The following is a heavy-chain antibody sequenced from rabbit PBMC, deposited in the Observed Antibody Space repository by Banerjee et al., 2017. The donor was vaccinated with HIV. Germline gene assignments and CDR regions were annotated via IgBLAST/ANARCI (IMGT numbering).Heavy chain of an antibody. CDR2: IYAGSSGST. V-gene: IGHV1S45*01. D-gene: IGHD7-1*01. J-gene: IGHJ3*01. CDR1: GIDFSSYY. Sequence: QEQLVESGGGLVTLGGSLKLSCKASGIDFSSYYLCWVRQAPGKGLEWIACIYAGSSGSTYYASWAKGRFTISKTSSTTVTLQMTSLTAADTATYFCARDLAAVTGWNFGLWGQGTLVTVS. CDR3: ARDLAAVTGWNFGL.